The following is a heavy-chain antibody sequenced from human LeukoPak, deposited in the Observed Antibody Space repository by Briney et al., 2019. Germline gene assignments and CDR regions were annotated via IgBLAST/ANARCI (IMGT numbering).Heavy chain of an antibody. J-gene: IGHJ4*02. CDR3: ARGEVGAYDFDY. Sequence: SETLSLTCTVSGGSISSSSYYWGWLRQPPGKGLEWIGSIYYSGSTYYNPSLKSRVTISVDKSQNQFSLKLSSVTAVDTAVYYCARGEVGAYDFDYWGQGTLVTVSS. D-gene: IGHD1-26*01. V-gene: IGHV4-39*07. CDR2: IYYSGST. CDR1: GGSISSSSYY.